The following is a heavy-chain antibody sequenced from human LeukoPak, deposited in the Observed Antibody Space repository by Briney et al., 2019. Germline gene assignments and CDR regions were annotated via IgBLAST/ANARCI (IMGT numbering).Heavy chain of an antibody. D-gene: IGHD3-10*01. CDR1: GYTFTSYD. J-gene: IGHJ4*02. V-gene: IGHV1-8*01. Sequence: ASVKVSCKASGYTFTSYDINWVRQATGQGLEWMGWMNPNSGNTGYAQEFQGRVTMTRNTSISTAYMELSSLRSEDTAVYYCARSLRTTITMVRGVIGYWGQGTLVTVSS. CDR2: MNPNSGNT. CDR3: ARSLRTTITMVRGVIGY.